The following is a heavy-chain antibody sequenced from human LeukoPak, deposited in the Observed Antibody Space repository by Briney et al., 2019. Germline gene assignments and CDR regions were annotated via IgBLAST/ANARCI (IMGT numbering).Heavy chain of an antibody. J-gene: IGHJ4*02. V-gene: IGHV6-1*01. D-gene: IGHD6-19*01. CDR2: TYYRSKWYN. CDR3: ARVGRAVAGKGGTFDY. Sequence: SQTLSLTCAISGDSVSSNSAAWNWIRQSPSRGLEWLGRTYYRSKWYNDYTVSVKSQITINPDTSKNQFSLQLNSVTPEDTAVYYCARVGRAVAGKGGTFDYWGQGTLVTVSS. CDR1: GDSVSSNSAA.